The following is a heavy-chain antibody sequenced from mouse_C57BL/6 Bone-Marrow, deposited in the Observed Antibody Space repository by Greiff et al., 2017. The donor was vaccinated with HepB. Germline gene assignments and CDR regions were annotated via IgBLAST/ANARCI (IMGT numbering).Heavy chain of an antibody. CDR3: TRRLPVPYYAMDY. D-gene: IGHD2-4*01. CDR1: GFTFSDAW. V-gene: IGHV6-6*01. CDR2: IRNKANNHAT. Sequence: EVQLVESGGGLVQPGGSMKLSCAASGFTFSDAWMDWVRQSPEKGLEWVAEIRNKANNHATYYAESVKGRFTISRDDSKSSVYLQMNSLRAEDTGIYYCTRRLPVPYYAMDYWGQGTSVTVSS. J-gene: IGHJ4*01.